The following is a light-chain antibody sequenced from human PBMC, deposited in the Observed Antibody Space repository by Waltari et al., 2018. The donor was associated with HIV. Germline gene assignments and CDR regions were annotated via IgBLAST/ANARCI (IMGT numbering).Light chain of an antibody. CDR3: GTWDRTLGGGV. CDR1: SSNIGNDY. J-gene: IGLJ3*02. V-gene: IGLV1-51*01. CDR2: DNS. Sequence: QSVLTQPPSVSAAPGQKVTISCSRSSSNIGNDYVSWYQHVPGAAPRLLVYDNSKRPSGIPDRFSGSESGTSATLAITGLQTGDEADYYCGTWDRTLGGGVFGGGTKLTVL.